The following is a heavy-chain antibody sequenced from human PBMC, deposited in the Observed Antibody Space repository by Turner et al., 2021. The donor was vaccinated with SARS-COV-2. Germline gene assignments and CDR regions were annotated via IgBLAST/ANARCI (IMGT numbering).Heavy chain of an antibody. D-gene: IGHD6-19*01. J-gene: IGHJ3*02. Sequence: QLQLQESGPGLVKPSETLSLTCTVSGGSISSSSYYWGWIRQPPGKGLEWIGSIYYSGSTYYNPSLKSRVTISVDTSKNQFSLELNSVTAADTAVYYCASPGGNSGWFFAYDIWGQGTMVTVSS. V-gene: IGHV4-39*01. CDR3: ASPGGNSGWFFAYDI. CDR1: GGSISSSSYY. CDR2: IYYSGST.